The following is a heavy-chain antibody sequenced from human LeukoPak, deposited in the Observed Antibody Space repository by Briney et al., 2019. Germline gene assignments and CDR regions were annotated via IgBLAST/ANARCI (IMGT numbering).Heavy chain of an antibody. CDR1: GFTLSRYW. Sequence: PGGSLRLSCAASGFTLSRYWMTWVRQAPGKGLEWVANIKYDGSDKYHVDSVKGRFTISRDNAKNSLYLQMNSLRAEDTAVYYCMRDTVVVPRGDEFDIWGQGTMVTVSS. D-gene: IGHD2-2*01. V-gene: IGHV3-7*04. J-gene: IGHJ3*02. CDR2: IKYDGSDK. CDR3: MRDTVVVPRGDEFDI.